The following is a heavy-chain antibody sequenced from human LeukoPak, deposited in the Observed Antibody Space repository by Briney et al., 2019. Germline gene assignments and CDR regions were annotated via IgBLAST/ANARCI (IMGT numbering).Heavy chain of an antibody. CDR2: IYYSGST. V-gene: IGHV4-59*01. CDR1: GGSISSYY. CDR3: ARGSPSPPYWYFDL. D-gene: IGHD1-26*01. Sequence: SETLSLTCTVSGGSISSYYWSWIRQPPGKGLEWIGYIYYSGSTNYNPSLKSRVTISVDTSKNQFSLKLSSVTAADTAVYYCARGSPSPPYWYFDLWGRGTLVTVSS. J-gene: IGHJ2*01.